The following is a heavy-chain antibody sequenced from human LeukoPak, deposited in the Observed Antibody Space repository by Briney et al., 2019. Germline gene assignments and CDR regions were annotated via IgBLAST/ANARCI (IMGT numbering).Heavy chain of an antibody. J-gene: IGHJ4*02. CDR1: GFTFSSYW. CDR2: IKQDGSEK. D-gene: IGHD4-17*01. Sequence: GGSLRLSCAASGFTFSSYWMSWVRQAPGKGLEWVANIKQDGSEKYYVDSVKGRFTISRDNAKNSLYLQMNSLRAEDTAVYYCAREGTTVVTRHLDYWGQGTLVTVSS. CDR3: AREGTTVVTRHLDY. V-gene: IGHV3-7*01.